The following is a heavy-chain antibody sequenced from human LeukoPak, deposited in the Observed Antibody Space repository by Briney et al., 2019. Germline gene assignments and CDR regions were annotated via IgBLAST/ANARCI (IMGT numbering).Heavy chain of an antibody. CDR3: ARGQGFYYYYYMDV. CDR1: GFTFSSYW. V-gene: IGHV3-7*01. CDR2: IKQDGSEK. Sequence: TGGSLRLPCAASGFTFSSYWMSWVRQAPGKGLEWVANIKQDGSEKYYVDSVKGRFTISRDNAKNSLYLQMNSLRAEDTAVYYCARGQGFYYYYYMDVWGKGTTVTVSS. J-gene: IGHJ6*03.